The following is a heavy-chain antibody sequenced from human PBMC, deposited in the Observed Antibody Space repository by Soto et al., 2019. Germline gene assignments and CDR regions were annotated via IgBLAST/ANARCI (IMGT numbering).Heavy chain of an antibody. CDR1: GYTFTXYY. D-gene: IGHD2-15*01. CDR3: ARSSPFYYGMDV. Sequence: ASVKVSCKASGYTFTXYYMHWVRQAPGQGLEWMGWINPNSGGTNYAQKFQGWVTMTRDTSISTAYMELSRLRSDDTAVYYCARSSPFYYGMDVWGQGTTVTVSS. CDR2: INPNSGGT. J-gene: IGHJ6*02. V-gene: IGHV1-2*04.